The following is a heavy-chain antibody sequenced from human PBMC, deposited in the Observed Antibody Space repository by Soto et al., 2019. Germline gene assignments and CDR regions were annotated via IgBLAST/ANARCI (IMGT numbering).Heavy chain of an antibody. CDR2: VNNDGSTT. Sequence: GGSLRLSCAASGFTFSDYWMHWVRQAPGEGLVWISFVNNDGSTTNYADSVKGRFTIARDNAKNTVYLQVNSLRAEDTGVYYCARGAGGFDYWGQGALVTVSS. CDR1: GFTFSDYW. D-gene: IGHD2-15*01. V-gene: IGHV3-74*01. J-gene: IGHJ4*02. CDR3: ARGAGGFDY.